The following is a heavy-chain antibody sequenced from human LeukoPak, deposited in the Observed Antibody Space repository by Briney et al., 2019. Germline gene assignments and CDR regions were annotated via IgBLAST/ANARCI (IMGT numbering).Heavy chain of an antibody. CDR1: GFTFDDYA. J-gene: IGHJ4*02. CDR2: ISGDGGST. V-gene: IGHV3-43*02. D-gene: IGHD6-19*01. Sequence: GGSLRLSCAASGFTFDDYAMHWGRQAPGKGLEWVSLISGDGGSTYYADSVKGRFTISRDNSKNSLYLQMNSLRTEDTALYYCAKGLSGSYRTLIDYWSQGTLVTVSS. CDR3: AKGLSGSYRTLIDY.